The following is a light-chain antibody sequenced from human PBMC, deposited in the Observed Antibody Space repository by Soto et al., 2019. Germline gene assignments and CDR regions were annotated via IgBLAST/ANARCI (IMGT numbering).Light chain of an antibody. CDR2: LNRDGSH. J-gene: IGLJ2*01. Sequence: QLVLTQSPSASASLGASVKLTCTLSSGHSNYAIAWRQQQPEKDPRYLMKLNRDGSHSKGDGIPNRFSGSSSGAERYLTISSLQSEDEADYYCQTWGTGIVIFGGGTKLTVL. CDR1: SGHSNYA. V-gene: IGLV4-69*01. CDR3: QTWGTGIVI.